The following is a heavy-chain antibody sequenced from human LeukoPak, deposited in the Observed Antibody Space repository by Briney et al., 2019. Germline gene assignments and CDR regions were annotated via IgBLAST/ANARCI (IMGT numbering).Heavy chain of an antibody. V-gene: IGHV3-30*18. CDR3: AKDGLRAVGGYGY. CDR2: ISYDGSNK. D-gene: IGHD5-12*01. CDR1: GFTFSSYG. Sequence: PGRSLRLSCAASGFTFSSYGMHWVRQAPGKGLEWVAVISYDGSNKYYADSVKGRFTISRDNSKNTLYLQMNSLRAEDTAVYYCAKDGLRAVGGYGYWGQGTLVTVSS. J-gene: IGHJ4*02.